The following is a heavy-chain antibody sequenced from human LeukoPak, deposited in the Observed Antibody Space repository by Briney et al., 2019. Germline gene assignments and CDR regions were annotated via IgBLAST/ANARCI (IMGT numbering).Heavy chain of an antibody. CDR2: INPNSGGT. Sequence: ASVKVSCKASGYTFTGYYMHWVRQAPGQGLEWMGWINPNSGGTNYAQKFQGRVNMTRDTSISTAYMELSRLRSDDTAVYYCARDRGIQLWERYYYYYMDVWVTGTTVTVSS. V-gene: IGHV1-2*02. CDR1: GYTFTGYY. J-gene: IGHJ6*03. CDR3: ARDRGIQLWERYYYYYMDV. D-gene: IGHD5-18*01.